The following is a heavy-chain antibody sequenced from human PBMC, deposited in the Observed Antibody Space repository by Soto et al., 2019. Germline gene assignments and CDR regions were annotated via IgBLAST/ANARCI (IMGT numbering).Heavy chain of an antibody. CDR1: GDSVSSNDAV. D-gene: IGHD6-6*01. V-gene: IGHV6-1*01. CDR2: TYYRSIWQT. J-gene: IGHJ5*02. Sequence: QVQLQQSGPGLVKPSPTLSLPCAISGDSVSSNDAVWNWIRRSPSGGLGWLGRTYYRSIWQTEYAVSVKGRMTINPDASKNQFSLQLNSVTPEDTAMYYCARLVGNSWLDHWGQGTLVTVSA. CDR3: ARLVGNSWLDH.